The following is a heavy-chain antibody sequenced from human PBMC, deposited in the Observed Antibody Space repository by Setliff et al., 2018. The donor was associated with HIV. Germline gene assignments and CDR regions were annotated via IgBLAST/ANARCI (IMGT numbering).Heavy chain of an antibody. J-gene: IGHJ3*02. Sequence: PSETLSLTCTVSGGSISSYYWSWIRQPPGKGLEWIGHIYYSGSTNFNPPLQSRVTISVDTSKNQFSLKLSSATAADTAVYYCARPWAFDIWGQGTMVTVSS. CDR2: IYYSGST. CDR3: ARPWAFDI. CDR1: GGSISSYY. V-gene: IGHV4-59*12.